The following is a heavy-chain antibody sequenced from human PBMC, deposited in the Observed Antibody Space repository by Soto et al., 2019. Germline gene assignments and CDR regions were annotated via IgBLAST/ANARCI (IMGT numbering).Heavy chain of an antibody. V-gene: IGHV1-69*13. CDR3: ARDRDGYNHRAFDI. CDR2: IIPIFGTA. Sequence: GASVKVSCKASGGTLSSYAISWVRQAPGQGLEWMGGIIPIFGTANYAQKFQGRVTITADESTSTAYMELSSLRSEDTAVYYCARDRDGYNHRAFDIWGQGTMVTVSS. J-gene: IGHJ3*02. CDR1: GGTLSSYA. D-gene: IGHD5-12*01.